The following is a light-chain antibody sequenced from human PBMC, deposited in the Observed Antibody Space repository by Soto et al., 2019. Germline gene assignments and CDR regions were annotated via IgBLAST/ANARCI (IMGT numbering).Light chain of an antibody. J-gene: IGKJ2*01. V-gene: IGKV3D-15*01. Sequence: EIVMTQSPATLSVSPGERATLSCRASQSVSSNLAWYQQRPGQAPRLLIYGASIRATGIPVRFSGSGSGTEFTLTISSLQSEDFAVYYCLQYIDWPHTFGQGTKVDIK. CDR2: GAS. CDR1: QSVSSN. CDR3: LQYIDWPHT.